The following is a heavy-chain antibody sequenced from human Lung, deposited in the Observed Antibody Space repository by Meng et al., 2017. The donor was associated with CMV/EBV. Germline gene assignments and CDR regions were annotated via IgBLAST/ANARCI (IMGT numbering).Heavy chain of an antibody. J-gene: IGHJ4*02. Sequence: SETXSLTCTVSGGSISSSSYYWGWLRQPPGKGLEWIGSIYYSGYTYYNPSLKSRVSISVDTSKNQFSLKMSSVTAADTAVYYCARILKRLGLDYWGQGSLVTVSS. CDR1: GGSISSSSYY. D-gene: IGHD2-15*01. CDR2: IYYSGYT. CDR3: ARILKRLGLDY. V-gene: IGHV4-39*01.